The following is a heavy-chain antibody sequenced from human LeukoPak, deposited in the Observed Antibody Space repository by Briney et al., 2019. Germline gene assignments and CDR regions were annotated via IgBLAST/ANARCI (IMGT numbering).Heavy chain of an antibody. J-gene: IGHJ4*02. Sequence: PGRSLRLSCAASGFTFSSYGIHWVRQAPGKGLEWVAVIWYDGSNKYYAGSVKGRFTISRDNAKNSLYLQMNSLRAEDTAVYYCARRAAVAGTHYFDYWGQGTLVTVSS. CDR1: GFTFSSYG. CDR3: ARRAAVAGTHYFDY. V-gene: IGHV3-33*03. D-gene: IGHD6-19*01. CDR2: IWYDGSNK.